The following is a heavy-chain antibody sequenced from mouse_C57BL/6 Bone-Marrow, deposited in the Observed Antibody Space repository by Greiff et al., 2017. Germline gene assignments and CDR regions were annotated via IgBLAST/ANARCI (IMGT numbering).Heavy chain of an antibody. Sequence: QVQLQQSGPGLVQPSQSLSITCPVSGFSLTSYGVHWVRQSPGKGLEWLGVIWRGGSTDYNAAFMSRLSITKDNSTSQVFIKMNSLKGDDTAKYYGAKKGKKVLGGAMDYWGQGTSVTVSS. D-gene: IGHD3-3*01. J-gene: IGHJ4*01. CDR2: IWRGGST. V-gene: IGHV2-5*01. CDR3: AKKGKKVLGGAMDY. CDR1: GFSLTSYG.